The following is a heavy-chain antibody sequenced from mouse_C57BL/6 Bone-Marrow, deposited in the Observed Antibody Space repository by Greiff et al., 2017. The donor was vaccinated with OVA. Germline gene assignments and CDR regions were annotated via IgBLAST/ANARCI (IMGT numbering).Heavy chain of an antibody. CDR2: IWTGGGT. CDR1: GFSLTSSA. J-gene: IGHJ3*01. D-gene: IGHD4-1*01. V-gene: IGHV2-9-1*01. CDR3: ASLNWKGFAY. Sequence: QVQLQQSGPGLVAPSQSLSITCTVSGFSLTSSAISWVRQPPGKGLEWLGVIWTGGGTNYNSALKSRLSISKDNSKSQVFLKMNSLQTDDTARYYCASLNWKGFAYWGQGTLVTVSA.